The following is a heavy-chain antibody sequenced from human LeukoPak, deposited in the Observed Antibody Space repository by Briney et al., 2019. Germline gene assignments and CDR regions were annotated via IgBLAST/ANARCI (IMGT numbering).Heavy chain of an antibody. Sequence: GGSLRLSCAASGFAFSNSWMSWVRQAPGMGLEFVANIKQDGSEMYYVDSVKGRFTISRDNAKNSLYLQMNSLRVEDTAVYYCASGNHFDYWGQGTLVTVSS. CDR2: IKQDGSEM. J-gene: IGHJ4*02. CDR1: GFAFSNSW. V-gene: IGHV3-7*01. D-gene: IGHD1-14*01. CDR3: ASGNHFDY.